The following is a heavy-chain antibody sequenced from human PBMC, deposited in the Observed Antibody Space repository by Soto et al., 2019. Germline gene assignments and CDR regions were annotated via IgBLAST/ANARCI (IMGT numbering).Heavy chain of an antibody. D-gene: IGHD4-17*01. J-gene: IGHJ3*02. Sequence: QVQLQQWGAGLLKPSETLSLTCAVYGGSFSGYYWSWIRQPPGKGLEWIGEINHSGSTNYNPSLKSRVTISVDTSKNQFSLKLSSVTAADTAVYYCARGPPYGDYVSDIWGQGTMVTVSS. CDR3: ARGPPYGDYVSDI. CDR1: GGSFSGYY. V-gene: IGHV4-34*01. CDR2: INHSGST.